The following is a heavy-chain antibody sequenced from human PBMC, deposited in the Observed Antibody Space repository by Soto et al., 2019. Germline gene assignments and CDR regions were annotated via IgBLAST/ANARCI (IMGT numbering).Heavy chain of an antibody. Sequence: QVQLVQSGAEVKKPGSSVKVSCKASGDTFSSYAISWVRQAPGQGLEWMGGIIPIFGTANYAQKFQGRVTITADESTSTAYMELSSLRSEDTAVYYCARGNWSNSFIDLDYWGQGTLVTVSS. CDR1: GDTFSSYA. D-gene: IGHD3-3*01. CDR3: ARGNWSNSFIDLDY. J-gene: IGHJ4*02. CDR2: IIPIFGTA. V-gene: IGHV1-69*01.